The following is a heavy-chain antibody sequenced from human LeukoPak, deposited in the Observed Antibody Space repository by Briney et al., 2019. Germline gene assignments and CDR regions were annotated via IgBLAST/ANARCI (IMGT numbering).Heavy chain of an antibody. V-gene: IGHV3-53*01. J-gene: IGHJ4*02. CDR3: ARGIAAAATGLFN. CDR2: IYSDGTT. Sequence: GGSLRLSCTVSGFTVSSNYMTWVRQAPGKGVEWVSVIYSDGTTYNADSVKGRFTISRDNSKNTLYLQINSLRAEDTPVYYCARGIAAAATGLFNWGQGTLLTLSS. D-gene: IGHD6-13*01. CDR1: GFTVSSNY.